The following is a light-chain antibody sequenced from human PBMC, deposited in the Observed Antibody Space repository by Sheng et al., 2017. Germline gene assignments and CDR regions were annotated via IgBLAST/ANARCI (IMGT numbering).Light chain of an antibody. CDR1: QSVDKN. Sequence: EKVLTQSPATVSVSPGERVTLSCRASQSVDKNLAWYQQKPGQTPRLLIYGASTRATGISPRFSGSGSGTEFTLTIANLQSEDFAVYYCQQYSAWPPWTFGQGTRVDIK. CDR2: GAS. J-gene: IGKJ1*01. V-gene: IGKV3-15*01. CDR3: QQYSAWPPWT.